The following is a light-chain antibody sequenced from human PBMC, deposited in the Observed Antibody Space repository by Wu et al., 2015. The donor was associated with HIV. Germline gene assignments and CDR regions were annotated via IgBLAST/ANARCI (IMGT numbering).Light chain of an antibody. CDR3: QQYNFYSRT. V-gene: IGKV1-5*03. J-gene: IGKJ1*01. CDR2: EAS. Sequence: DIQMTQSPSTLSASVGDRVTITCRASRNINTWLAWYQQKPGTAPKLLIYEASALENGVPSRFSGSGSGTEFTLTISSLQPDDFATYYCQQYNFYSRTFGQGTKVEVK. CDR1: RNINTW.